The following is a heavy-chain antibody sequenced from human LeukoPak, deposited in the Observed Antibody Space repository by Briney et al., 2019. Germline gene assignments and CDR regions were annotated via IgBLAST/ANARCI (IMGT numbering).Heavy chain of an antibody. D-gene: IGHD3-10*01. CDR1: GGSINSYY. V-gene: IGHV4-59*01. J-gene: IGHJ4*02. Sequence: SETLSLTCTVSGGSINSYYWSWIRQPPGKGLECIGYIHYTGSTNYNPSLKSRVTISVDTSKSQFSLKLSSVTAADTAVYYCARLHASPSYYYGSGELLSPYYFDYWGQGTLVTVSS. CDR3: ARLHASPSYYYGSGELLSPYYFDY. CDR2: IHYTGST.